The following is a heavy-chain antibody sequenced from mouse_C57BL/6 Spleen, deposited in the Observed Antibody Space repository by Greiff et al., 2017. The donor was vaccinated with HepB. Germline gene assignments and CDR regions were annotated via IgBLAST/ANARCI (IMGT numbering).Heavy chain of an antibody. D-gene: IGHD1-1*01. CDR3: ARWGYGSSYPHWYFDV. Sequence: QVQLQQSGAELARPGASVKLSCKASGYTFTSYGISWVKQRTGQGLEWIGEIYPRSGNTYYNEKFKGKATLTADKSSSTAYMELRSLTSEDSAVYFCARWGYGSSYPHWYFDVWGTGTTVTVSS. CDR1: GYTFTSYG. J-gene: IGHJ1*03. V-gene: IGHV1-81*01. CDR2: IYPRSGNT.